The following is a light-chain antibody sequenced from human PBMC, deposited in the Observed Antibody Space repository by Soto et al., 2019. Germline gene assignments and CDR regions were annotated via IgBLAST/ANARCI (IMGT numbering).Light chain of an antibody. Sequence: QSALTQPASVSRSPGQSITISCTGTSSDVGSYNLVSWYQQHPGKAPKLMIYEGSKRPSGVSNRFSGSKSGNTASLTISGLQAEDEADYYCCSYAGSSFYVFGTGTKLTVL. CDR2: EGS. CDR3: CSYAGSSFYV. J-gene: IGLJ1*01. CDR1: SSDVGSYNL. V-gene: IGLV2-23*01.